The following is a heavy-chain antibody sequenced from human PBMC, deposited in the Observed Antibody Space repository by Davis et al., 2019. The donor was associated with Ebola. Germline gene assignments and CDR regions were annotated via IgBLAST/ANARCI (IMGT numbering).Heavy chain of an antibody. CDR3: ARATSRTPGWFDP. V-gene: IGHV4-59*01. J-gene: IGHJ5*02. D-gene: IGHD2-2*01. CDR2: IYYSGST. CDR1: GGSISSYY. Sequence: PSETLSLTCTVSGGSISSYYWSWIRQPPGKGLEWIGYIYYSGSTNYNPSLKSRVTISVDTSKNQFSLKLSSVTAADTAVYYCARATSRTPGWFDPWGQGTLVTVSS.